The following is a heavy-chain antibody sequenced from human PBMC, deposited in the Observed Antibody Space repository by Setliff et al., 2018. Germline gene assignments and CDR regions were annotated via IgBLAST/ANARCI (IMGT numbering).Heavy chain of an antibody. V-gene: IGHV1-2*02. CDR3: AGERGVVLDANNYYYYMDV. J-gene: IGHJ6*03. D-gene: IGHD2-8*01. Sequence: ASVKVSCKASGYIFTGYYIHWVRQAPGQGLEWMGWINPNSGDTHSAQKFQGRVTMTRDKSTTTAYMQLSSLTSGDTAVYYCAGERGVVLDANNYYYYMDVWGKGTAVTVSS. CDR2: INPNSGDT. CDR1: GYIFTGYY.